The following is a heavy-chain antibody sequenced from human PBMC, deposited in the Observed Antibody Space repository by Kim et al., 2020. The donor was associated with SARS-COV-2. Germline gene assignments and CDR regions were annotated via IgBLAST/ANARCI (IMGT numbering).Heavy chain of an antibody. CDR2: IYPGDSDT. Sequence: GESLKISCKGSGYSFTSYWIGWVRQMPGKGLEWMGIIYPGDSDTRYSPSFQGQVTISADKSISTAYLQWSSLKASDTAMYYCARHGPKSLWFGELGPGDPWGQGTLVTVSS. CDR3: ARHGPKSLWFGELGPGDP. CDR1: GYSFTSYW. J-gene: IGHJ5*02. V-gene: IGHV5-51*01. D-gene: IGHD3-10*01.